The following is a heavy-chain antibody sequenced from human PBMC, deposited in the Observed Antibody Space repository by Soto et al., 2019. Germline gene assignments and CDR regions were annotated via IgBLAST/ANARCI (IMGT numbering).Heavy chain of an antibody. CDR1: GYSISSGYY. Sequence: PSETVSLTCAVSGYSISSGYYWGWIRQPPGKGLEWIGSIYHSGSTYYNPSLKSRVTISVDTSKNQFSLKLSSVTAADTAVYYCARAPSYYYGSGSYYHFDYWGQGTLVTVSS. V-gene: IGHV4-38-2*01. J-gene: IGHJ4*02. CDR3: ARAPSYYYGSGSYYHFDY. CDR2: IYHSGST. D-gene: IGHD3-10*01.